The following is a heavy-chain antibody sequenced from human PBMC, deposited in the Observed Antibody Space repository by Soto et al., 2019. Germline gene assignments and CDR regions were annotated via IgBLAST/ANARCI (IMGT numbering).Heavy chain of an antibody. D-gene: IGHD3-22*01. Sequence: ASVKVSCKASGYSFINYGISWVRQAPGQGLEWMGWINPYNGNTNYAQKVQGRGTMTTDTSTSTAYMELKSLRSDDTAVYNCARVPTDSSCYYKYCFDYWGQGTLVTFSS. CDR1: GYSFINYG. J-gene: IGHJ4*02. CDR2: INPYNGNT. V-gene: IGHV1-18*04. CDR3: ARVPTDSSCYYKYCFDY.